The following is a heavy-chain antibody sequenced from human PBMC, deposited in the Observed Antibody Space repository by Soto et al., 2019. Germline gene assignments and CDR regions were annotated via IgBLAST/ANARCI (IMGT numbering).Heavy chain of an antibody. CDR3: AGYGYCSGGSCYAGWATYYYYYYMDV. Sequence: QVQLVQSGAAVKKPGASGKASCKALGYTFTSYDINGFRRPTGQGLEGRGWINPNRGTKGYAQKFKGRVTMTRNTSISTAYMEPSSLRSEDTAVYYCAGYGYCSGGSCYAGWATYYYYYYMDVWGKGTTVTVSS. J-gene: IGHJ6*03. CDR2: INPNRGTK. V-gene: IGHV1-8*01. D-gene: IGHD2-15*01. CDR1: GYTFTSYD.